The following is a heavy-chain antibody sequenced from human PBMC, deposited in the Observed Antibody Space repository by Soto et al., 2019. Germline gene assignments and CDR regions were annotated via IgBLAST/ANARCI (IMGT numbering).Heavy chain of an antibody. CDR3: ARKAANDYYYYGMEV. V-gene: IGHV1-2*04. CDR2: INPNSGGT. D-gene: IGHD2-15*01. CDR1: GYTFTGYY. Sequence: ASVKVSCKASGYTFTGYYMHWVRQAPGRGLEWMGWINPNSGGTNYAQKFQGWVTMTRDTSISTAYMELSRLRSDDTAVYYCARKAANDYYYYGMEVWGQGTTVTVSS. J-gene: IGHJ6*02.